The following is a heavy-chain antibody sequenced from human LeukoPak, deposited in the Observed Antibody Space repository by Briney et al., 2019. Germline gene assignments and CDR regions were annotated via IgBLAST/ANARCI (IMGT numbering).Heavy chain of an antibody. D-gene: IGHD2-8*02. Sequence: GGSLRLSCAASGFTFSSYAMHWVRQAPGKGLEWVAVISYDGSNKYYADSVKGRFTISRDNSKNTLYLQMNSLRAEDTAVYYCARDGLLGYFDYWGQGTLVTVSS. J-gene: IGHJ4*02. CDR1: GFTFSSYA. CDR2: ISYDGSNK. CDR3: ARDGLLGYFDY. V-gene: IGHV3-30-3*01.